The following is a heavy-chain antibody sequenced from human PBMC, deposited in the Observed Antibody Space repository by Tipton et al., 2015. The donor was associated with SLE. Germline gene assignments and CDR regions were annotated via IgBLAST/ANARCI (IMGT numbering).Heavy chain of an antibody. J-gene: IGHJ4*02. Sequence: TLSLTCTVSGDSINSYYWSWIRQPPGKGLEWIGRIYTSGSTKYSPSLKSRVTISTNTSRNQFALRLSSVTAADTAFYYCARTSYSSGWYADYWGQGILVTVSS. CDR1: GDSINSYY. CDR3: ARTSYSSGWYADY. V-gene: IGHV4-4*08. CDR2: IYTSGST. D-gene: IGHD6-19*01.